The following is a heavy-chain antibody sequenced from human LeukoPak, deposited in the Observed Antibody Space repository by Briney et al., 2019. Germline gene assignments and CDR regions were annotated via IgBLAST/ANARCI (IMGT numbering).Heavy chain of an antibody. CDR1: GGSFSGYY. CDR2: INHSGST. J-gene: IGHJ3*02. CDR3: ARGGYGDYFDAFDI. D-gene: IGHD4-17*01. V-gene: IGHV4-34*01. Sequence: PSETLSLTCAVYGGSFSGYYWSWIRQPPGKGLEWIGEINHSGSTNYNPSLKSRATISVDTSKNQFSLKLSSVTAADTAVYYCARGGYGDYFDAFDIWRQGTMVTVSS.